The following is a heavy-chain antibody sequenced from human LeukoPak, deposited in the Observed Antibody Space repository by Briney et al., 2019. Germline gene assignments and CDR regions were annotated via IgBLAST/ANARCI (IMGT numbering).Heavy chain of an antibody. CDR3: AKERGGSGSYYYYYMDV. D-gene: IGHD3-10*01. CDR2: IRYDGSNK. CDR1: GFTFSSYG. J-gene: IGHJ6*03. V-gene: IGHV3-30*02. Sequence: PGGSLRLSCAASGFTFSSYGMHWVRQAPGKGLEWVAFIRYDGSNKNYADSVKGRFTISRDNSKNTLFLQMNSLRAEDTAVYFCAKERGGSGSYYYYYMDVWGKGTTVTVSS.